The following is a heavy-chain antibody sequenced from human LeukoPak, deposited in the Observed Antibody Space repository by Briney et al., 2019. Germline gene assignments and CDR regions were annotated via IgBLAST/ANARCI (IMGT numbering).Heavy chain of an antibody. CDR2: TYYRSKWYN. Sequence: SQTLSLTCAISGASVSSNSAAWNWIRQSPSRGLQWLGRTYYRSKWYNDYAVSVKSRITINPDTSKNQFSLQLNSVTPEDTAVYYCALQLVSRNWFDPWGQGTLVTVSS. D-gene: IGHD6-6*01. V-gene: IGHV6-1*01. J-gene: IGHJ5*02. CDR3: ALQLVSRNWFDP. CDR1: GASVSSNSAA.